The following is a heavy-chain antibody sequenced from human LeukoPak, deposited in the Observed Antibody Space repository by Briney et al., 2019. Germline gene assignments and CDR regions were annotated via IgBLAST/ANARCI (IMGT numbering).Heavy chain of an antibody. Sequence: SETLSLTCTVSGDSISSYYWTWIRQPPGKGLEWIGYINYSGRTKYNPSLKSRVTLSVDTSKNQFSLKLTSVTAADTTVYYCTRRRGDGYNSFDYWGQGNLVTVSS. CDR3: TRRRGDGYNSFDY. J-gene: IGHJ4*02. CDR2: INYSGRT. D-gene: IGHD5-24*01. V-gene: IGHV4-59*13. CDR1: GDSISSYY.